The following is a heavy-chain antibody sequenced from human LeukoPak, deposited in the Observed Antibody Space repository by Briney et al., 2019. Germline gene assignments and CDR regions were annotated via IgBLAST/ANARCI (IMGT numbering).Heavy chain of an antibody. J-gene: IGHJ6*04. CDR1: GFTFSSYA. Sequence: PGRSLRLSCAASGFTFSSYAMHWVRQAPGKGLEWVAVISYDGSNKYYADSVKGRFTISRDNSKNTLYLQMNSLRAEDTAVYYCARAGNGRPPYYYYYYGMDVWGKGATVTVSS. D-gene: IGHD1-1*01. CDR3: ARAGNGRPPYYYYYYGMDV. CDR2: ISYDGSNK. V-gene: IGHV3-30*04.